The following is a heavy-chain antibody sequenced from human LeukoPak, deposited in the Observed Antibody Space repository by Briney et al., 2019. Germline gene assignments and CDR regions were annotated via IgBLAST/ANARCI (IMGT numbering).Heavy chain of an antibody. V-gene: IGHV3-21*01. CDR3: AGGLLWFGESPGYYYYGMDV. D-gene: IGHD3-10*01. CDR1: GFTFSSYS. J-gene: IGHJ6*02. Sequence: GGSLRLSCAASGFTFSSYSMNWVRQAPGKGLEWVSSISNSSSYIYYADSVKGRFTISRDNAKNSLYLQMNSLRAEDTAVYYCAGGLLWFGESPGYYYYGMDVWGQGTTVTVSS. CDR2: ISNSSSYI.